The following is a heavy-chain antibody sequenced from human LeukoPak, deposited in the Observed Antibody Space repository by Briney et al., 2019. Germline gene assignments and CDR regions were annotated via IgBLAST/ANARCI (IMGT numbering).Heavy chain of an antibody. V-gene: IGHV1-69*04. CDR2: IIPILGIA. CDR3: ARGRCGGDCYSD. J-gene: IGHJ4*02. Sequence: GASVKVSCKASGGTFSSYAISWVRQAPGQGLEWMGRIIPILGIANYAQKFQGRVTITADKSTSTAYMELSSLRSEDTAVYYCARGRCGGDCYSDWGQGTLVTVSS. D-gene: IGHD2-21*02. CDR1: GGTFSSYA.